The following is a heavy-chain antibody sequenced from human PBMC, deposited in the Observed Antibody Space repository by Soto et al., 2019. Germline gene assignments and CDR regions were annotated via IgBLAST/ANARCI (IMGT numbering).Heavy chain of an antibody. CDR2: IGGSGGST. Sequence: EVQLLESGGGLVQPGGSLRLSCAASGFTFSSYAMSWVRQAPGKGLEWVSAIGGSGGSTYYADSVKGRFTISRDNSKNTLYLQMNSLRAEDTAVYYCAKTIAAPHAHFDYWGQGTLVTVSS. D-gene: IGHD6-25*01. V-gene: IGHV3-23*01. CDR1: GFTFSSYA. CDR3: AKTIAAPHAHFDY. J-gene: IGHJ4*02.